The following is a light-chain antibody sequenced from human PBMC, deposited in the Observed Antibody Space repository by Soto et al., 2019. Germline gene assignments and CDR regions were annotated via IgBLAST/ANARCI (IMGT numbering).Light chain of an antibody. Sequence: DIQMTQSPSSLSASVGDRVTITCQASQDISNHLNWYQQKPGKAPKLLIYDASNLETGVPSSFSGSGSGTDFTFTITSLRPEDIATYYCQHYDNLPTFTFGPGTKVDIK. CDR1: QDISNH. V-gene: IGKV1-33*01. J-gene: IGKJ3*01. CDR3: QHYDNLPTFT. CDR2: DAS.